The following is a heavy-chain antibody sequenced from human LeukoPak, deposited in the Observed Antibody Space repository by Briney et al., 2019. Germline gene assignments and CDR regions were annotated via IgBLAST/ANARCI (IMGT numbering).Heavy chain of an antibody. D-gene: IGHD3-10*01. V-gene: IGHV3-9*01. CDR3: ARALDGSGSRSFDY. CDR1: GFTFGDYA. Sequence: QSGGSLRLSCAASGFTFGDYAMHWVRQAPGKGLEWVSGISYNSRSIGYADSVRGRFTTSRDNSKNSLYLQMNSLRAEDTALYYCARALDGSGSRSFDYWGQGTLVTVSS. J-gene: IGHJ4*02. CDR2: ISYNSRSI.